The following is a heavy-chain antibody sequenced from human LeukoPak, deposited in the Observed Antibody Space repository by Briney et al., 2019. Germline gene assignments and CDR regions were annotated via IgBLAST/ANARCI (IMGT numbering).Heavy chain of an antibody. V-gene: IGHV4-39*01. D-gene: IGHD3-3*01. Sequence: SETLSLTCTVSGGSISSSSYSWGWIRQPPGKGLEWFGSIYYSGSTYYNPSLKSRVTISVDTSKNQFSLKLSSVTAADTAVYYCARTTKLRFLEWPDGPNWFDPWGQGTLVTVSS. CDR1: GGSISSSSYS. CDR2: IYYSGST. CDR3: ARTTKLRFLEWPDGPNWFDP. J-gene: IGHJ5*02.